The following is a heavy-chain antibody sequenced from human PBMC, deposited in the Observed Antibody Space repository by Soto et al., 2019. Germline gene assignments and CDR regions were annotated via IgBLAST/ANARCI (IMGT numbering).Heavy chain of an antibody. Sequence: PSETLSLTCAVYGGSFSGYYWSWIRQPPGKGLEWIGEINHSGSTNYNPSLKSRVTISVDTSKNQFSLKLSSVTAADTAVYYCARGGLELGFDYWGQGTLVTV. D-gene: IGHD1-7*01. CDR2: INHSGST. V-gene: IGHV4-34*01. CDR3: ARGGLELGFDY. J-gene: IGHJ4*02. CDR1: GGSFSGYY.